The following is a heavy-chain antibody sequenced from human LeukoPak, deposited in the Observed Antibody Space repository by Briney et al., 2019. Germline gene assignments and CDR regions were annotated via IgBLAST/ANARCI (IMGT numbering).Heavy chain of an antibody. J-gene: IGHJ5*02. D-gene: IGHD2-15*01. CDR1: GFTFSSYS. Sequence: GGSLRLSCAASGFTFSSYSMNWVRQAPGKGLEWVSSISSSSSYIYYADSVKGRFTIPRDNAKNSLYLQMNSLRAEDTAVYYCARPYCSGGSCYSRVWWFDPWGQGTLVSVSS. V-gene: IGHV3-21*01. CDR3: ARPYCSGGSCYSRVWWFDP. CDR2: ISSSSSYI.